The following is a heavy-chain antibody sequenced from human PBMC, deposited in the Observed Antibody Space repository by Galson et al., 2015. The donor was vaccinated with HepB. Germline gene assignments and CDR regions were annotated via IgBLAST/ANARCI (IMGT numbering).Heavy chain of an antibody. D-gene: IGHD3-22*01. CDR3: ARLSSYYYDSSGYYQGGYFDL. Sequence: LSLTCTVSGGSISSYYWSWIRQPPGKGLEWIGYIHYSGSSNQNPSLKRRVTISVDMSKSQFSLKLSSVTAADTAVYYCARLSSYYYDSSGYYQGGYFDLWGRGALVTVSS. CDR1: GGSISSYY. V-gene: IGHV4-59*08. J-gene: IGHJ2*01. CDR2: IHYSGSS.